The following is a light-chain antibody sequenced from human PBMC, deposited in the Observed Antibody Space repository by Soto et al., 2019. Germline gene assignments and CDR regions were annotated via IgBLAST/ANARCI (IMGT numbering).Light chain of an antibody. V-gene: IGKV1-39*01. CDR1: QSISSY. CDR3: QQSYSTPST. J-gene: IGKJ2*01. Sequence: DIKMTQSPSSLSASVGDRVIITCRASQSISSYLNWYQQKPGKAPKLLIYAASSLQSGVPSRFSGSGSGTDFTLTISNLQPEDFATYYCQQSYSTPSTFGQGNKLEIK. CDR2: AAS.